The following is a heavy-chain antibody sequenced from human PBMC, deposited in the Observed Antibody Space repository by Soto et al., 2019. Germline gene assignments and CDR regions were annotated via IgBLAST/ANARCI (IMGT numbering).Heavy chain of an antibody. CDR3: ARPLRDRNYYYGMAV. J-gene: IGHJ6*02. V-gene: IGHV1-69*01. Sequence: QVQLVQSGAEMQQPGASVRVSCKASGDTFSKYAFSWVRQAPGQGLEWLGGTIPMFGTPNYAQKFQGRVAISADESTATVYMELSSLSSEDTAVYFCARPLRDRNYYYGMAVWGQGTTVTVSS. D-gene: IGHD3-22*01. CDR2: TIPMFGTP. CDR1: GDTFSKYA.